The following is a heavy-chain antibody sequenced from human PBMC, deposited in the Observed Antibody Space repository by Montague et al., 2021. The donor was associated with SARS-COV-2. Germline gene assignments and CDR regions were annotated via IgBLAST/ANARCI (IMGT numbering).Heavy chain of an antibody. J-gene: IGHJ4*02. CDR3: VRYHRDCRRGDCYAVDC. CDR1: GGSISTYY. CDR2: VYDSGTT. V-gene: IGHV4-59*08. D-gene: IGHD2-21*02. Sequence: LSLTCTVSGGSISTYYWGWIRQPPGKGLEWIGYVYDSGTTKYSPSLKSRVTISADTSKNQFSLKLSSVTAADTAIYYCVRYHRDCRRGDCYAVDCGGQGTLVSVSS.